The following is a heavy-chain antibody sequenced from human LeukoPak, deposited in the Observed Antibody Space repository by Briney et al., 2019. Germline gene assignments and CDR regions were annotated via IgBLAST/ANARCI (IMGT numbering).Heavy chain of an antibody. V-gene: IGHV4-59*01. J-gene: IGHJ4*02. CDR1: GGSISSYY. CDR3: ARTGYYDFWSGYQDN. D-gene: IGHD3-3*01. CDR2: IYYSGST. Sequence: PSETLSLTCTVSGGSISSYYWSWIRQPPGKGLVWIGYIYYSGSTNYNPSLKSRVTISVDTSKNQFSLKLSSVTAADTAVYYCARTGYYDFWSGYQDNWGQGTLVTVSS.